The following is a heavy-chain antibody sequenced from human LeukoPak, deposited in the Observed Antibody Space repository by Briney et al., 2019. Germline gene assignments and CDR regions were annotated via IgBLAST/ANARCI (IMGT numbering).Heavy chain of an antibody. CDR2: INLSSGGT. D-gene: IGHD6-13*01. CDR3: ARDRLSLSSPGYYYYGMDV. CDR1: GYTFTGHY. Sequence: ASVKVSCKASGYTFTGHYIQWVRQAPGQGLEWMGGINLSSGGTKYAQRFQGRVTITRDTSINTAYMEMTRLKSDDTAVYYCARDRLSLSSPGYYYYGMDVWGHGTKVTVSS. V-gene: IGHV1-2*02. J-gene: IGHJ6*02.